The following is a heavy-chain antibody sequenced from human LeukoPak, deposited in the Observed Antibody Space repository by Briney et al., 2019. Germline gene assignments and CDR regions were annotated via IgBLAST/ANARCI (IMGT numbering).Heavy chain of an antibody. CDR2: IYYSGST. Sequence: PSETLSLTCTVSGGSISSSSYCWAWIRQPPGKGLEWIGSIYYSGSTYYSPSLKSQVTISVDTSKNQFPLKLSSVTAADTAVYYCARHLSGWPGHAFDIWGQGTMVTVSS. D-gene: IGHD3-16*02. J-gene: IGHJ3*02. CDR1: GGSISSSSYC. CDR3: ARHLSGWPGHAFDI. V-gene: IGHV4-39*01.